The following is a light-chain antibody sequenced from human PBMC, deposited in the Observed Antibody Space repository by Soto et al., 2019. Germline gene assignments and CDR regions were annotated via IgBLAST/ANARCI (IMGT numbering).Light chain of an antibody. CDR3: QQYGNSLYT. Sequence: EIVMTQSPASLSVSPGGRATLSCRASQSITNNLAWYQQKPGQAPRLLIYGASARATGIPARFSGSGSETEFTLTISRLEPEDFAVYYCQQYGNSLYTFGQGTKLEIK. CDR1: QSITNN. J-gene: IGKJ2*01. CDR2: GAS. V-gene: IGKV3-15*01.